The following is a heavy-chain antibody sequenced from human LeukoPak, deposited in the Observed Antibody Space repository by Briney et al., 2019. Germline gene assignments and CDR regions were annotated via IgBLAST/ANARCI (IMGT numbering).Heavy chain of an antibody. Sequence: GESLKTSCKGSGYSFTSYWIGWVRKLPGKGLEWMGIIYPDDSDTRYSPSFQGQVTSSADKSISTAYLQWSSLKASDTAMYYCAIFKHHFRPDYWGQGTLVTVSS. D-gene: IGHD1-14*01. CDR2: IYPDDSDT. CDR1: GYSFTSYW. V-gene: IGHV5-51*01. J-gene: IGHJ4*02. CDR3: AIFKHHFRPDY.